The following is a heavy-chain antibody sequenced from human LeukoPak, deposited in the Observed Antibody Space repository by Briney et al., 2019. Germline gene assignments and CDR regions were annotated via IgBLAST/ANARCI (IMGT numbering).Heavy chain of an antibody. V-gene: IGHV1-69*13. Sequence: SVKVSCKASGGTFSSYAISWVRQAPGQGLEWMGGNIPIFGTANYAQKFQGRVTITADESTSTAYMELSSLRSEDTAVYYCARGGGYCSSTSCYQPGVLGWYFDLWGRGTLVTVSS. CDR1: GGTFSSYA. CDR3: ARGGGYCSSTSCYQPGVLGWYFDL. D-gene: IGHD2-2*01. CDR2: NIPIFGTA. J-gene: IGHJ2*01.